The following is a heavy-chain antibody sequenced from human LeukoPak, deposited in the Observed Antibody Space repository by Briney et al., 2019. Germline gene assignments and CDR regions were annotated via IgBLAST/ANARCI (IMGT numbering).Heavy chain of an antibody. CDR1: AFTFGSYA. CDR2: ISGSGGSP. CDR3: ARDHPGSGWYVDY. D-gene: IGHD6-19*01. Sequence: PGGSLRLSCAASAFTFGSYAMGWVRQAPGKGLEWVSAISGSGGSPYYTDSVKGRFTIAKDNSKDTLYLQMNSLRDEDTAVYYCARDHPGSGWYVDYWGQGTLVTVSS. J-gene: IGHJ4*02. V-gene: IGHV3-23*01.